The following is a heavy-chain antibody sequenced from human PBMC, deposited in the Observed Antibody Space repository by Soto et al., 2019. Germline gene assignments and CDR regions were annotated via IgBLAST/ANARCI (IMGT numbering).Heavy chain of an antibody. V-gene: IGHV3-23*01. Sequence: GGSLRLSCGASGFTFSSYTMNWVRRAPGKGLEWVATIGGSGDGTYYGDSVKGRFTISRDNSKNTVYLQMNSLRAEDTAIYYCARAREAALLRVPSSSWGYGTLVTV. CDR1: GFTFSSYT. D-gene: IGHD3-10*01. CDR3: ARAREAALLRVPSSS. CDR2: IGGSGDGT. J-gene: IGHJ5*01.